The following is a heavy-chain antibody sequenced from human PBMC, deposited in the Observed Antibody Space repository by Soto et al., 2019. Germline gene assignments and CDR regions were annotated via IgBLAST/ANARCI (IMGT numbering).Heavy chain of an antibody. V-gene: IGHV3-66*01. Sequence: GGSLRLSCAASGFTVSSNYMSWVRQAPGKGLEWVSVIYSGGSTYYADSVKGRFTISRDNSKNTLYLQMNSLRAEDTALYYCARDAIENYYYYYGMDVWGQGTTVTVSS. CDR1: GFTVSSNY. CDR3: ARDAIENYYYYYGMDV. D-gene: IGHD3-22*01. J-gene: IGHJ6*02. CDR2: IYSGGST.